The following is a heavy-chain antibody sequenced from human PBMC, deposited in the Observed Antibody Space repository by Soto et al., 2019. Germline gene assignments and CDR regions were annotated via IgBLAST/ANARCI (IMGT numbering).Heavy chain of an antibody. CDR3: ARDTSTVDQLLLNWFDP. D-gene: IGHD2-2*01. CDR2: ISAYNGNT. V-gene: IGHV1-3*01. Sequence: EASVKVSCKASGYTFTSYAMHWVRQAPGQRLEWMGWISAYNGNTNYAQKFQGRVTMTRDTSTSTVYMELSSLRSEDTAVYYCARDTSTVDQLLLNWFDPWGQGTLVTVSS. J-gene: IGHJ5*02. CDR1: GYTFTSYA.